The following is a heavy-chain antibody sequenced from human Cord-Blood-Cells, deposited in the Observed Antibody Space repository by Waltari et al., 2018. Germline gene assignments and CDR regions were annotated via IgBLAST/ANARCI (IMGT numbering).Heavy chain of an antibody. CDR2: IIPILGTG. CDR3: ARQGVYSSSWYEDY. CDR1: GGTFSSYA. V-gene: IGHV1-69*01. Sequence: QVQLVQSGAEVKKPGSSVKVSCKASGGTFSSYAISWVRQAPGQGLEWRGGIIPILGTGNYAQKCRGRVTITADESTSTAYMGLSSLRSEDTAVYYCARQGVYSSSWYEDYWGQGTLVTVSS. J-gene: IGHJ4*02. D-gene: IGHD6-13*01.